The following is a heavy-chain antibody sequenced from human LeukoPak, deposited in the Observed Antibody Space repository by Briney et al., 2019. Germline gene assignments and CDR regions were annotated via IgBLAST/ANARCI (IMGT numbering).Heavy chain of an antibody. Sequence: GRSLRLSCAASGFTFSSYAMHWVRQAPGKGLEWEAVISYDGSNKYYADSVKGRFTISRDNSKNTLYLQMNSLRAEDTAVYYCARRYFDYWGQGTLVTVSS. V-gene: IGHV3-30-3*01. J-gene: IGHJ4*02. CDR3: ARRYFDY. CDR2: ISYDGSNK. CDR1: GFTFSSYA.